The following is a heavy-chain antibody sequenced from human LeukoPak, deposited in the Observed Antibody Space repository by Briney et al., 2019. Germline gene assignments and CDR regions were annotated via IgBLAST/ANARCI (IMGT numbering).Heavy chain of an antibody. J-gene: IGHJ4*02. Sequence: GGSLRLSCVGAGFTFSDYAMTWVRQAPGKELRWVSGISGSGDRTYYADSVKGRFTISRDNSKNTLYLQMDSLTDDDSAVYYCAKDRIPVAGRQDIWDFWGQGALVTVSS. CDR2: ISGSGDRT. D-gene: IGHD6-19*01. V-gene: IGHV3-23*01. CDR1: GFTFSDYA. CDR3: AKDRIPVAGRQDIWDF.